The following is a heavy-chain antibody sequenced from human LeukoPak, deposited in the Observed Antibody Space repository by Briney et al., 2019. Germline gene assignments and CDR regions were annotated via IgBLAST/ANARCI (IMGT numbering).Heavy chain of an antibody. CDR3: AKTIRGTMVRGVIFDY. Sequence: GGSRRLSCAASGFTFSCYAMNWVRQAPGKGLEWVSAISGSGGSTYYADSVKGRLTISRDNSKNTLYLQMNSLRAEDTAVYYCAKTIRGTMVRGVIFDYWGQGTLVTVSS. CDR1: GFTFSCYA. J-gene: IGHJ4*02. V-gene: IGHV3-23*01. D-gene: IGHD3-10*01. CDR2: ISGSGGST.